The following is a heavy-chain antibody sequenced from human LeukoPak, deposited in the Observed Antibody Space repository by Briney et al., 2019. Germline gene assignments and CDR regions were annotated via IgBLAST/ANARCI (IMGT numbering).Heavy chain of an antibody. V-gene: IGHV3-7*05. J-gene: IGHJ4*02. CDR1: GFSFSNYW. Sequence: GGSLRLSCAASGFSFSNYWMSWVRQAPGKGLEWVAHLNEDGSAKYYVDSVEGRFTVSRDNAKNSLYLQMNSLRAEDTATYYCAAFPGAVADTRNYWGRGTLVTVSS. CDR3: AAFPGAVADTRNY. CDR2: LNEDGSAK. D-gene: IGHD6-19*01.